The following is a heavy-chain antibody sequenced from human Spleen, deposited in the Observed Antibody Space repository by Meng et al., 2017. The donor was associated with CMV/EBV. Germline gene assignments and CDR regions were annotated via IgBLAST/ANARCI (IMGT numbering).Heavy chain of an antibody. V-gene: IGHV4-39*01. D-gene: IGHD1-26*01. J-gene: IGHJ3*02. CDR1: GGSISSSSYY. Sequence: SETLSLTCTVSGGSISSSSYYWGWIRQPPGKGLEWIGSIYYSGSTYYNPSLKSRVTISVDTSKNQFSLKLSSGTAADTAVYYCARGWDEADAFDIWGQGTMVTVSS. CDR3: ARGWDEADAFDI. CDR2: IYYSGST.